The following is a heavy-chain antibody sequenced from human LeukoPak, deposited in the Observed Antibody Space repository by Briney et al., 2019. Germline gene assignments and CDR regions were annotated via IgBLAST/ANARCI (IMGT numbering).Heavy chain of an antibody. J-gene: IGHJ5*02. CDR2: IRYDGSNK. CDR1: GFTFSNYG. CDR3: ARPLMYYYGSETYFWFDP. Sequence: GGSLRLSCAASGFTFSNYGIHWVRQAPGKGLEWVAFIRYDGSNKYYADSVKGRFTISRDNSKNTLYLQMNSLRAEDTAMYYCARPLMYYYGSETYFWFDPWGQGTLVTVSS. D-gene: IGHD3-10*01. V-gene: IGHV3-30*02.